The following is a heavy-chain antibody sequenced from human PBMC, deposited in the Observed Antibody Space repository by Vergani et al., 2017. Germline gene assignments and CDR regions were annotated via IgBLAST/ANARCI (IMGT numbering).Heavy chain of an antibody. CDR3: ARSRSATGNTDYFDY. D-gene: IGHD4-17*01. Sequence: QVQLQESGPGLVKPSQTLSLTCSVSGGSFSSAGYYWSWIRQHPGKGLEWIGYIFYSGSTYYNPSLKSRVTISVDTSKNQFSLNLNSVNAADTAVYFCARSRSATGNTDYFDYWGQGTLVTVSS. CDR1: GGSFSSAGYY. V-gene: IGHV4-31*03. J-gene: IGHJ4*02. CDR2: IFYSGST.